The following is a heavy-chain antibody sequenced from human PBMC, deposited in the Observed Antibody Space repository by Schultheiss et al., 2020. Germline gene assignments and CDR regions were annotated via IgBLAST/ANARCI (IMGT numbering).Heavy chain of an antibody. Sequence: GVSLRLSCAASGFTFSNAWMNWVRQAPGKGLEWVSAISGSGGSTYYADSVKGRFTISRDNSKNTLYLQMNSLRAEDTAVYYCARGPAAIYYYGMDVWGQGTTVTVSS. CDR2: ISGSGGST. CDR3: ARGPAAIYYYGMDV. D-gene: IGHD2-2*02. CDR1: GFTFSNAW. J-gene: IGHJ6*02. V-gene: IGHV3-23*01.